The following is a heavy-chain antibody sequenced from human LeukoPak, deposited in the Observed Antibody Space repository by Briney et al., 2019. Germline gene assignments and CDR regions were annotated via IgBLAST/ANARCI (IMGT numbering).Heavy chain of an antibody. CDR1: GFSFSNYW. CDR2: LQSDGITT. V-gene: IGHV3-74*01. J-gene: IGHJ4*02. CDR3: ARGLPAAIGSFDY. D-gene: IGHD2-2*01. Sequence: GGSLRLSCAASGFSFSNYWMHWVRQAPGKGLVWVSCLQSDGITTSYAESVKGRFTISRDNAKNTLYLQMNSLTAEDTAVYYCARGLPAAIGSFDYWGQGTLVTVSS.